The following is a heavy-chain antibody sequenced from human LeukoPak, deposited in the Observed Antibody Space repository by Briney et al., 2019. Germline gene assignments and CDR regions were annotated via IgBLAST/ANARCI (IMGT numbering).Heavy chain of an antibody. CDR1: GYTFTRYV. CDR2: MHPNSENT. V-gene: IGHV1-8*01. Sequence: GASVKVSCKASGYTFTRYVINWVRQATGQGGEWMGWMHPNSENTGYAKKLQGRVTMTRNTSISTAYMELSSLRSEDTAVYYCARVKVMTIYGVVIPLNYGMDVWGQGTTVTVSS. D-gene: IGHD3-3*01. CDR3: ARVKVMTIYGVVIPLNYGMDV. J-gene: IGHJ6*02.